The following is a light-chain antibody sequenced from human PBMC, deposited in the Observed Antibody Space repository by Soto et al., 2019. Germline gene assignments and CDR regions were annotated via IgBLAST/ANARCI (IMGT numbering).Light chain of an antibody. V-gene: IGLV4-69*01. CDR1: SGHSSYA. CDR2: LNSDGSH. CDR3: QTGGSGIRV. Sequence: QSVLTQSPSASASLGASVKLTCTLSSGHSSYAIAWHQQQPEKGPRYLMKLNSDGSHSKGVAIPVRFSGSSSGAERDLTSSSLQAEDEADYYCQTGGSGIRVFGGGTKLTVL. J-gene: IGLJ3*02.